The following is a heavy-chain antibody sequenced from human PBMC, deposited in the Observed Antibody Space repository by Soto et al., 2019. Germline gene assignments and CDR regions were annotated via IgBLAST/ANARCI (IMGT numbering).Heavy chain of an antibody. Sequence: PGGSLRLSCAASGLTFSDYYMSWIRQGPGKGLEWVSYISSSGITIYYADSVKGRFTISRDNARNSLYLQMNSLRAEDTAVYYCARGSTGPYDYWGQGTLVTVSS. CDR2: ISSSGITI. V-gene: IGHV3-11*01. D-gene: IGHD1-1*01. CDR1: GLTFSDYY. CDR3: ARGSTGPYDY. J-gene: IGHJ4*02.